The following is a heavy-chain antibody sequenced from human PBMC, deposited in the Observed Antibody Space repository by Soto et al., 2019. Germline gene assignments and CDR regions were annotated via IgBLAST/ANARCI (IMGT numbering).Heavy chain of an antibody. V-gene: IGHV1-18*01. D-gene: IGHD6-13*01. Sequence: ASVKVSCKASGYTFTSYGISWVRQAPGQGLEWMGWISAYNGNTNYAQKLQGRVTMTTDTSTSTAYMELRSLRSDDTAVYYCARGYVGGIAAAGTGDYWGQGTLVTVPS. CDR3: ARGYVGGIAAAGTGDY. CDR2: ISAYNGNT. CDR1: GYTFTSYG. J-gene: IGHJ4*02.